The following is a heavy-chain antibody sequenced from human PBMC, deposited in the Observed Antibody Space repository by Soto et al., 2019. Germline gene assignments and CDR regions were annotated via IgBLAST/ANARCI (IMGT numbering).Heavy chain of an antibody. J-gene: IGHJ4*01. Sequence: EVQLLESGGGLVQPGGSLRLSCAASGFTFSSYAMSWVRQAPGKGLEWVSAISGSGGSTYYADSVKGRFTISRDNSKNTLYLQMNSLRAEDTAVYYCAKSHAYYDSSGYYPVAFDYWGQEPWSPSPQ. V-gene: IGHV3-23*01. D-gene: IGHD3-22*01. CDR3: AKSHAYYDSSGYYPVAFDY. CDR2: ISGSGGST. CDR1: GFTFSSYA.